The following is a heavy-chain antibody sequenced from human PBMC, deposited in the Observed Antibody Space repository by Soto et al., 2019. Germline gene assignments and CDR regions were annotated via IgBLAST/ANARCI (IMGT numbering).Heavy chain of an antibody. Sequence: PGGSLRLSCRTSGFRFSSYGMHWVRQAPGKGLEWVAVVSHDGRNTHYADSVKGRFTISRDSSKNTVSLEMTSLRAEDTAVYYCAKGGRQWLVTSDFNYWGQGALVTVSS. V-gene: IGHV3-30*18. CDR1: GFRFSSYG. CDR3: AKGGRQWLVTSDFNY. CDR2: VSHDGRNT. D-gene: IGHD6-19*01. J-gene: IGHJ4*02.